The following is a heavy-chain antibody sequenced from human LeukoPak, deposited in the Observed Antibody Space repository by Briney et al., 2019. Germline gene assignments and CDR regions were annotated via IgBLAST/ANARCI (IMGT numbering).Heavy chain of an antibody. Sequence: GGSLRLSCAASGFTFTTYWMHWVRQAPGKGLVWVARIRPEGTTTTYADSVKGRFTISRDNAKNTPFLQLNSLSAEDTAVYYCSRDLDWILFDSWGQGTLVTVSS. V-gene: IGHV3-74*03. CDR1: GFTFTTYW. CDR3: SRDLDWILFDS. CDR2: IRPEGTTT. D-gene: IGHD3-9*01. J-gene: IGHJ4*02.